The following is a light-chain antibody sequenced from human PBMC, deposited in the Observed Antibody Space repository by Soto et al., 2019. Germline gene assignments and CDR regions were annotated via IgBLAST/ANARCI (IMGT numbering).Light chain of an antibody. CDR1: NRDVGSYNL. CDR2: EVR. V-gene: IGLV2-14*01. CDR3: SSYTSSSTPV. Sequence: QSALTQPASVSGSPGQSITIACTGTNRDVGSYNLVSWYQQRPGEAPKLIISEVRNRPSGVSNRFSGSKSGNTASLTISGLQAEDEADYYCSSYTSSSTPVFGTGTKLTVL. J-gene: IGLJ1*01.